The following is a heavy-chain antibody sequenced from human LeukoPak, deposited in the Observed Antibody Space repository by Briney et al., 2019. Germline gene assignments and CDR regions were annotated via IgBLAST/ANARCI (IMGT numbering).Heavy chain of an antibody. Sequence: GGSLRLSCAASGFTVSSNYMSWVRQAPGKGLEWVSVIYSGGSTYYADSVKGRFTISRDNSKNTLYLQMNSLRAEDTAVYYCAKDRGAIAAAPDSPWGQGTLVTVSS. CDR3: AKDRGAIAAAPDSP. D-gene: IGHD6-13*01. J-gene: IGHJ5*02. V-gene: IGHV3-53*01. CDR1: GFTVSSNY. CDR2: IYSGGST.